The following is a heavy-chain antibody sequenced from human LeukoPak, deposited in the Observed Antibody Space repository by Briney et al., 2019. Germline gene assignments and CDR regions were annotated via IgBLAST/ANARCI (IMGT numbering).Heavy chain of an antibody. CDR1: GYTFTSYG. CDR3: ARVECSSTSCYSRYYFDY. V-gene: IGHV1-18*04. J-gene: IGHJ4*02. Sequence: ALVKVSCKASGYTFTSYGISWVRQAPGQGLEWMGWISAYNGNTNYAQKLQGRVTMTTDTSTSTAYMELRSLRSDDTAVYYCARVECSSTSCYSRYYFDYWGQGTLVTVSS. D-gene: IGHD2-2*01. CDR2: ISAYNGNT.